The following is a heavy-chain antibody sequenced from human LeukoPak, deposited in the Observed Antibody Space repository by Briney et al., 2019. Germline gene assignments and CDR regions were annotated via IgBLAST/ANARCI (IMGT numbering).Heavy chain of an antibody. CDR3: VKGGSSGWYLRVYFDY. CDR2: ISSNGGGT. V-gene: IGHV3-64D*06. CDR1: GFTFSSYA. J-gene: IGHJ4*02. D-gene: IGHD6-19*01. Sequence: PGGSLRLSCSASGFTFSSYAIHWVRQAPGKGLEYVSAISSNGGGTYYADSVKGRFTISRDNSKNTLYLQMSSLRAEDTAVYYCVKGGSSGWYLRVYFDYWGQGILVTVSS.